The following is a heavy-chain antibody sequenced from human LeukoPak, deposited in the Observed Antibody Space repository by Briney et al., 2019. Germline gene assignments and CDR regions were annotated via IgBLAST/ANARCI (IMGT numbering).Heavy chain of an antibody. V-gene: IGHV4-39*01. D-gene: IGHD3-10*01. CDR1: GGSISSSSYY. J-gene: IGHJ4*02. CDR2: IYYSGST. Sequence: SETLSLTCTVSGGSISSSSYYWGWIRQPPGTGLEWIGSIYYSGSTYYNPSLKSRVTISVDTSKNQFSLKLSSVTAADTAVYYCANLVWTYYYGSGSFDYFDCWGQGTLVTVSS. CDR3: ANLVWTYYYGSGSFDYFDC.